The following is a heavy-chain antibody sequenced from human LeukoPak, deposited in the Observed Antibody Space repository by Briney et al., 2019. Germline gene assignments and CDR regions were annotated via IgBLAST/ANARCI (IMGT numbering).Heavy chain of an antibody. CDR2: IYYSGST. J-gene: IGHJ5*02. Sequence: SQTLSLTCTVSGGSISSSGYYWSWIRQHPGKGLEWIGYIYYSGSTYYNPSLKSRVTISVDTSKNQFSLKLSSVTAADTAVYYCASTGLRNWFDPWGQGTLVTVSS. V-gene: IGHV4-31*03. CDR3: ASTGLRNWFDP. CDR1: GGSISSSGYY. D-gene: IGHD1-14*01.